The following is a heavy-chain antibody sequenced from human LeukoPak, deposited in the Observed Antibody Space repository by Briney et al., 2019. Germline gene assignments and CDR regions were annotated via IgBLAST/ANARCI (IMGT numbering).Heavy chain of an antibody. CDR1: GFTVSSNY. D-gene: IGHD3-10*01. V-gene: IGHV3-66*01. Sequence: GGSLRLSCAASGFTVSSNYMSWVRQAPGKGLEWVSVIYDSGNTYYTDSVKGRFTMSRDNFKNTLYLQMNSLRAEDTAVYYCARDRYYGSGSFDTTPYSDYWGQGTLVTVSS. J-gene: IGHJ4*02. CDR3: ARDRYYGSGSFDTTPYSDY. CDR2: IYDSGNT.